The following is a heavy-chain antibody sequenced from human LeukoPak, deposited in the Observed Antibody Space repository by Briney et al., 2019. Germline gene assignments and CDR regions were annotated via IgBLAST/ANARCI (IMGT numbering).Heavy chain of an antibody. CDR1: GLTVSSNY. J-gene: IGHJ4*02. CDR3: AKDRVVSYSSSPDY. Sequence: GGSLRLSCAASGLTVSSNYMSWVRQAPGKGLEWVSVIYSGGSTYYADAVKGRFSISRDNSKNTLYLQMNSLRAEDTAVYYCAKDRVVSYSSSPDYWGQGALVTVSS. V-gene: IGHV3-53*01. D-gene: IGHD6-13*01. CDR2: IYSGGST.